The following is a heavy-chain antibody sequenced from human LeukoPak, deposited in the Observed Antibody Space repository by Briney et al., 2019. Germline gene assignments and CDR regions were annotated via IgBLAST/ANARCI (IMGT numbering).Heavy chain of an antibody. CDR2: VIPIYRTP. Sequence: SVKVSCKASGGSFSTSGFSWVRQAPGQGLEWMGGVIPIYRTPSYAQKFQGRVTITTDESTSTAYMELSSLRSEDTAVYYCARDHWGIVENGYDYFYHDMDVWGQGTTVTVSS. J-gene: IGHJ6*02. CDR1: GGSFSTSG. D-gene: IGHD7-27*01. V-gene: IGHV1-69*05. CDR3: ARDHWGIVENGYDYFYHDMDV.